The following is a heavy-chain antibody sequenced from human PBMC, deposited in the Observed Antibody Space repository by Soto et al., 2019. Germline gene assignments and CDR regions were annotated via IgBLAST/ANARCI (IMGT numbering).Heavy chain of an antibody. Sequence: QVQLVQSGAEVKKPGASVKVSCKASGYTFTSYAMHWVRQAPGQRLEWMGWINAGNGNTKYSQKFQGRVNITRDTSASTAYMELSSLRSEDTAVYYCASTKYYDFWSGYSGNYYGMDVWGQGTTVTVSS. CDR1: GYTFTSYA. CDR2: INAGNGNT. V-gene: IGHV1-3*01. J-gene: IGHJ6*02. CDR3: ASTKYYDFWSGYSGNYYGMDV. D-gene: IGHD3-3*01.